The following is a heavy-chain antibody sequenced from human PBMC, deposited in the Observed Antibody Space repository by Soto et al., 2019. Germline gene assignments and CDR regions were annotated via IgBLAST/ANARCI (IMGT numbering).Heavy chain of an antibody. CDR2: IQHGGST. CDR1: GGSISSGGYS. Sequence: QLQLQESGSGLVKPSQTLSLTCAVSGGSISSGGYSWSWIRQPPGKGLEWIGYIQHGGSTYYNPSIKRRVTISVDRSKNQFSLKLTSVTAADTAVYYCARAHYGDYGYGMDVWGQGTTVTVSS. J-gene: IGHJ6*02. V-gene: IGHV4-30-2*01. CDR3: ARAHYGDYGYGMDV. D-gene: IGHD4-17*01.